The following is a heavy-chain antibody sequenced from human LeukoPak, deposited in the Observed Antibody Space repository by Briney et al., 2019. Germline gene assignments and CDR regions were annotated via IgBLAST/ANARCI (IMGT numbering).Heavy chain of an antibody. J-gene: IGHJ4*02. V-gene: IGHV3-15*01. CDR2: IKSKPAGGTI. CDR1: GFTFSNAW. CDR3: TTDLREYYFGS. Sequence: PGGSLRHSCAGSGFTFSNAWMSWVRQAPGKGLEWLGRIKSKPAGGTIDYAAPIKGRFTISRGDSKKTLYLQMDSLQTEDTAVYYCTTDLREYYFGSWGQGTVVTVSS.